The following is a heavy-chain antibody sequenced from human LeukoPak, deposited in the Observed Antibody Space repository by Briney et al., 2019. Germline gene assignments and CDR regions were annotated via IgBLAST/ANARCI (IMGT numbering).Heavy chain of an antibody. CDR2: ISAYNGST. CDR1: GYTFTSYG. J-gene: IGHJ3*02. CDR3: ARDPYDILTGYYGGGAFDI. V-gene: IGHV1-18*04. D-gene: IGHD3-9*01. Sequence: ASVKVSCKASGYTFTSYGISWVRQAPGQGLEWMGWISAYNGSTNYAQKLQGRVTMTTDTSTSTAYMELRSLRSDDTAVYYCARDPYDILTGYYGGGAFDIWGQGTMVTVSS.